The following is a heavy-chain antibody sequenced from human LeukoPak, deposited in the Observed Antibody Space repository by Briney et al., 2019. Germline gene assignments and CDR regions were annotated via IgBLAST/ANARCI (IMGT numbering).Heavy chain of an antibody. D-gene: IGHD5-12*01. CDR2: ISSSSSYI. CDR3: ASSPRGYALGGLFDY. J-gene: IGHJ4*02. CDR1: GFTFSSYS. V-gene: IGHV3-21*01. Sequence: PGGSLRLSCAASGFTFSSYSMDWVRQAPGKGLEWVSSISSSSSYIYYADSVKGRFTISRDNAKNSLYLQMNSLRAEDTAVYYCASSPRGYALGGLFDYWGQGTLVTVSS.